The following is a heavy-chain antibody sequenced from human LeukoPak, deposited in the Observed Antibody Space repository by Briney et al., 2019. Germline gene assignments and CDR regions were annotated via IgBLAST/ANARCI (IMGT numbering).Heavy chain of an antibody. CDR3: ARDIRVKTYYSGSGSSRRHAFDI. V-gene: IGHV4-39*07. Sequence: SETLSLTCTVFGVSISSSYSYWGWIRQPPGMGLEWIGSIYYTGNTYYNASLQSRVTISVDTSNNQFSLILSSLTAADTALYYCARDIRVKTYYSGSGSSRRHAFDIWGQGTKVTVSS. D-gene: IGHD3-10*01. CDR1: GVSISSSYSY. CDR2: IYYTGNT. J-gene: IGHJ3*02.